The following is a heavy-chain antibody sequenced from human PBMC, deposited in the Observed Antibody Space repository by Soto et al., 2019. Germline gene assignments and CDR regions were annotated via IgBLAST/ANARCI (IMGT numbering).Heavy chain of an antibody. CDR3: ARGPASFYGDYGYYFDY. J-gene: IGHJ4*02. Sequence: SETLSLTCAVYGGSFSGYYWSWIRQPPGKGLEWIGEINHSGSTNYNPSLKSRVTISVDTSKNQFSLKLSSVTAADTAVYYCARGPASFYGDYGYYFDYWGQGTLVTVS. CDR1: GGSFSGYY. D-gene: IGHD4-17*01. V-gene: IGHV4-34*01. CDR2: INHSGST.